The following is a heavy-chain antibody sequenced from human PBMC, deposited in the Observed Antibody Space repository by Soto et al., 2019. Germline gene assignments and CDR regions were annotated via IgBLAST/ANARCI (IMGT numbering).Heavy chain of an antibody. J-gene: IGHJ6*02. Sequence: ELVQSGPEAREPGTSVKVSCRASGFSFGDSAVQWVRQGRGQRLEWIGWIVVVNGNTNYAQKFEGRVTLTRDASTSTSHMELTSLSSGDTAVYFCAVTDLPFRPLTEPTENGMDVWGQGTTVTVSS. CDR1: GFSFGDSA. CDR3: AVTDLPFRPLTEPTENGMDV. V-gene: IGHV1-58*01. D-gene: IGHD3-3*02. CDR2: IVVVNGNT.